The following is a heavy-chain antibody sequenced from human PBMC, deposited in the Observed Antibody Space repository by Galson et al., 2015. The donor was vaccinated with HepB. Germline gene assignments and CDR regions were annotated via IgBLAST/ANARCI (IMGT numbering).Heavy chain of an antibody. V-gene: IGHV3-48*03. J-gene: IGHJ4*02. CDR3: ARVPSIAAAGTGSVY. Sequence: SLRLSCAASGFTFSSYEMNWVRQAPGKGLEWVSYISSSGSTIYYADSVKGRFTISRDNAKNSLYLQMNSLRAEDTAVYCCARVPSIAAAGTGSVYWGQGTLVTVSS. CDR2: ISSSGSTI. D-gene: IGHD6-13*01. CDR1: GFTFSSYE.